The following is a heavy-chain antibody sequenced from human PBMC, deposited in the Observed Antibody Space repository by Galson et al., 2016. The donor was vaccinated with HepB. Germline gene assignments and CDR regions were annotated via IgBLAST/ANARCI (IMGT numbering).Heavy chain of an antibody. D-gene: IGHD3-10*01. V-gene: IGHV3-21*04. CDR1: GFTFSSYT. CDR3: ARVRFRTFDY. J-gene: IGHJ4*02. CDR2: ISSSGSSGTSYI. Sequence: SLRLSCAASGFTFSSYTMNWVRQAPGKGLEWVASISSSGSSGTSYIYHADSVKGRFTISRDNSKNTLYLHMNSLRAEDTAVYYCARVRFRTFDYWGQGTLVTVSS.